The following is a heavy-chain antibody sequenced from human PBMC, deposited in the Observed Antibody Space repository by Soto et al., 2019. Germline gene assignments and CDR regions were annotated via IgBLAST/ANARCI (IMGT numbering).Heavy chain of an antibody. CDR1: GASVSSTYW. V-gene: IGHV4-4*02. Sequence: SQTLSLTYAVSGASVSSTYWWSWGRQPPGKGPEWIGEINHRGSANYNPSLKSRVTISVDISKSQFSLRLTSVTAADTAVYYCARYNAASGTYYFDFWGQGALVT. CDR3: ARYNAASGTYYFDF. CDR2: INHRGSA. D-gene: IGHD6-13*01. J-gene: IGHJ4*02.